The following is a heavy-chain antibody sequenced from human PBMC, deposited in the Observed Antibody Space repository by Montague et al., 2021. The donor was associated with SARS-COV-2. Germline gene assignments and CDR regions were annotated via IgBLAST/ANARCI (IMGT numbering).Heavy chain of an antibody. V-gene: IGHV4-59*01. CDR2: VYYSGRS. Sequence: SETLSLTCTVSGDSISTSYWAWIRQPPGKGLEWIGYVYYSGRSSYNSSLKSRVTISVDTSKNQFSLNLRSVTAADTAVYFCARADRRDPDTPNHYYDEGMGPWGQGTTVTVSS. CDR3: ARADRRDPDTPNHYYDEGMGP. D-gene: IGHD1-14*01. J-gene: IGHJ6*02. CDR1: GDSISTSY.